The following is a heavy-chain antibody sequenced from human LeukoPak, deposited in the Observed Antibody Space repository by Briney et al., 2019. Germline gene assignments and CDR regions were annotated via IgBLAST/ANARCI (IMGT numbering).Heavy chain of an antibody. V-gene: IGHV3-21*01. CDR3: ARDYGGRYSYGSYFDY. CDR1: GFAFSSYS. D-gene: IGHD5-18*01. CDR2: ISSSSSYI. Sequence: GGSLRLSCAASGFAFSSYSMNWVRQAPGKGLEWVSSISSSSSYIYYADSVKGRFTISRDNAKNSLYLQMNSLRAEDTAVYYCARDYGGRYSYGSYFDYWGQGTLVTVSS. J-gene: IGHJ4*02.